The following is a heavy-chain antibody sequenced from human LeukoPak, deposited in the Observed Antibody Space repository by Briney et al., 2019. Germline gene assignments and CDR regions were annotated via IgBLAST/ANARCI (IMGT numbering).Heavy chain of an antibody. D-gene: IGHD6-19*01. V-gene: IGHV3-33*01. CDR1: GFDFRTHA. CDR3: VIDPPDSGWAFWS. Sequence: GRSLRLSCSGSGFDFRTHAMHWVRQAPGRGLEGVAMIWRGGNFKFYGDSARGRFTISRDDSQRGVYLQMDSVRAEDTAVYYCVIDPPDSGWAFWSWGQGALVTVSS. J-gene: IGHJ5*02. CDR2: IWRGGNFK.